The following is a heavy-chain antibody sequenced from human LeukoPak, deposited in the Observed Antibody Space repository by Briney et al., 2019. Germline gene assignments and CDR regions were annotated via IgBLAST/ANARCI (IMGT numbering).Heavy chain of an antibody. CDR1: GGSITSSSYS. CDR3: ARARYFYGSGSYYFNWFDP. J-gene: IGHJ5*02. V-gene: IGHV4-39*01. Sequence: SETLSLTCTVSGGSITSSSYSWGWIRQPPGKGLEWIGTIYYSVDTYYKPSLKSRVTISEDTSKNQFSLNLRSVTAADTAVYFCARARYFYGSGSYYFNWFDPWGQGTLVTVST. D-gene: IGHD3-10*01. CDR2: IYYSVDT.